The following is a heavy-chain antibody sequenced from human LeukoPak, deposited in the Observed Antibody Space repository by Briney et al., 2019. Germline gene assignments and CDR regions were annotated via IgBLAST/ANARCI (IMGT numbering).Heavy chain of an antibody. CDR3: ARDRRKYYDFWSGSSDAFDI. CDR1: GGSFSGYY. V-gene: IGHV4-59*01. D-gene: IGHD3-3*01. CDR2: IYYSGST. J-gene: IGHJ3*02. Sequence: PSETLSLTCAVYGGSFSGYYWSWIRQPPGKGLEWIGYIYYSGSTNYNPSLKSRVTISVDTSKNQFSLKLSSVTAADTAVYYCARDRRKYYDFWSGSSDAFDIWGQGTMATVSS.